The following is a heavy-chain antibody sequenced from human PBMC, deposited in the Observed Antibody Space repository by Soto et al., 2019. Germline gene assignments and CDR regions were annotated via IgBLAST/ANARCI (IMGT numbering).Heavy chain of an antibody. CDR3: AREGTHSSSWSDFFDY. CDR1: GFTFSSYE. D-gene: IGHD6-13*01. J-gene: IGHJ4*02. CDR2: ISSSGSTI. V-gene: IGHV3-48*03. Sequence: VGSLRLSCAASGFTFSSYEMNWVRQAPGKGLEWVSYISSSGSTIYYADSVKGRFTISRDNAKNSLYLQMNSLRAEDTAVYYCAREGTHSSSWSDFFDYWGQGTLVTVSS.